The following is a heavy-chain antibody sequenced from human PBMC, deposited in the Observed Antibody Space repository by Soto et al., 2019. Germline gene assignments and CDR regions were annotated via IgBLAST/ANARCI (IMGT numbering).Heavy chain of an antibody. CDR3: AHRPGPPSFYYYDSSDYYSDYFDS. V-gene: IGHV2-5*01. D-gene: IGHD3-22*01. CDR1: GFSLTTIGVG. CDR2: IYWNDNL. Sequence: SGPTLVNPTQTLTLTCTFSGFSLTTIGVGVGWIRQPPGKALECLALIYWNDNLRYSPSLMSRLTITKDTSKNQVVLTMTNMDPVDTATYYCAHRPGPPSFYYYDSSDYYSDYFDSWGQGTLVTVSS. J-gene: IGHJ4*02.